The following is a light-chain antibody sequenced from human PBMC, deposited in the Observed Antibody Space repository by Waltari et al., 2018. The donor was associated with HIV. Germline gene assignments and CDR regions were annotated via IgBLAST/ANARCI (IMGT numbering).Light chain of an antibody. CDR3: QQYGRSSLT. CDR1: QTTSSEY. V-gene: IGKV3-20*01. J-gene: IGKJ4*01. CDR2: GAS. Sequence: EIVLPQSPGTLSLSPGERLTLSCRASQTTSSEYLAWYQQKPGQAPRLLIYGASRRATGIPDRFTGSGSGIDFTLTITRLEPEDFAVYYCQQYGRSSLTFGGGTKVEIK.